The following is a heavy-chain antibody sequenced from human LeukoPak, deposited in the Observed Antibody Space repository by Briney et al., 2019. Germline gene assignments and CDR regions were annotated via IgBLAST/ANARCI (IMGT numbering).Heavy chain of an antibody. V-gene: IGHV3-21*01. Sequence: PGGSLRLSCAASGFTFSSYSMNWVRQAPGKGLEWVSSISSSSSYIYYADSVKGRFTISRDNAKNSLHLQMNSLRAEDTAVYYCARAEISTTKAFDIWGQGTMVTVSS. J-gene: IGHJ3*02. CDR1: GFTFSSYS. CDR3: ARAEISTTKAFDI. D-gene: IGHD1-7*01. CDR2: ISSSSSYI.